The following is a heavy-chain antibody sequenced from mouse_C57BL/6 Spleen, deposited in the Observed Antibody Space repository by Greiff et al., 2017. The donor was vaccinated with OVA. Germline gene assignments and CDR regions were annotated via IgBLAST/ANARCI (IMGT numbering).Heavy chain of an antibody. CDR3: ARSSYSNNYFDY. D-gene: IGHD2-5*01. Sequence: QVQLQQSGAELVKPGASVKLSCKASGYTFTSYWMHWVKQRPGQGLEWIGMIHPNSGSTNYNEKFKSKATLTVDKSSSTAYMQLSSLTSEDSAVYYCARSSYSNNYFDYWGQGTTLTVSS. CDR2: IHPNSGST. V-gene: IGHV1-64*01. J-gene: IGHJ2*01. CDR1: GYTFTSYW.